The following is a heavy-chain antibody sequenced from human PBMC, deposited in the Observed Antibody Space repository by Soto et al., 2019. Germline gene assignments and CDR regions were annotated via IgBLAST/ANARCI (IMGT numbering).Heavy chain of an antibody. CDR1: GYTFSTYA. CDR3: ARGVSTVTPNWFAP. CDR2: INAGNGNT. J-gene: IGHJ5*02. V-gene: IGHV1-3*01. D-gene: IGHD4-17*01. Sequence: QVQLVQSGAEVKKPGASVKVSCKASGYTFSTYAMNWVRQAPGQRLEWMGWINAGNGNTKDSQKFQGRVTITRDTSATTAYMELSSLRSEDTAVYYCARGVSTVTPNWFAPWGQGTLVTVSS.